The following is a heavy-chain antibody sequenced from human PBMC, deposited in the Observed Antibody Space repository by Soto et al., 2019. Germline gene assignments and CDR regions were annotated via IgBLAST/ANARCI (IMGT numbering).Heavy chain of an antibody. CDR3: ARDLPPVDY. Sequence: QIQLVQSGAEVKKPGASVKVSCKASGYTFSSYHITWVRQAPGQGLEWMGWISAYNGNTNYAQNLQGRCTMTTDPSTSTAYMELRSLRSDDTAVYYCARDLPPVDYWGQGTLVTVSS. CDR2: ISAYNGNT. CDR1: GYTFSSYH. V-gene: IGHV1-18*01. J-gene: IGHJ4*02.